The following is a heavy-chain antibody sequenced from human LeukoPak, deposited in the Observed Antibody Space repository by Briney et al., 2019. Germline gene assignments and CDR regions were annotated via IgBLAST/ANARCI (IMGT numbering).Heavy chain of an antibody. J-gene: IGHJ5*02. CDR3: ARGPTGYYDILTGRNWFDP. CDR1: GYTFTSYA. Sequence: ASVKVSCKASGYTFTSYAMHWVRQAPGQRLEWMGWINAGNGNTKYSQKFQGRVTITRDTSASTAYMELSSLRSEDTAVYYCARGPTGYYDILTGRNWFDPWGQGTLVTVSS. D-gene: IGHD3-9*01. V-gene: IGHV1-3*01. CDR2: INAGNGNT.